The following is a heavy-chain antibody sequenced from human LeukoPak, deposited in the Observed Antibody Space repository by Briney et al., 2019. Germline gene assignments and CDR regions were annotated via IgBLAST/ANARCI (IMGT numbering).Heavy chain of an antibody. J-gene: IGHJ6*03. CDR2: IYHSGST. Sequence: PSETPSLTCAVSGYSISSGYYWGWIRPPPGKGLEWIGSIYHSGSTYYNPSLKSRVTISVDTSKNQFSLKLSSVTAADTAVYYCARGVDTAWIYYYYYMDVWGKGTTVTVSS. D-gene: IGHD5-18*01. CDR1: GYSISSGYY. CDR3: ARGVDTAWIYYYYYMDV. V-gene: IGHV4-38-2*01.